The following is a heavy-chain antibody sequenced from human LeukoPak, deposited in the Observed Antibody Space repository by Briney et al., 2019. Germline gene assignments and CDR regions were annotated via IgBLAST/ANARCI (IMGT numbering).Heavy chain of an antibody. J-gene: IGHJ3*02. V-gene: IGHV4-59*12. CDR1: GGSISSYY. CDR3: ARACYYDSSGYYPGAFDI. Sequence: SETLSLTCPVSGGSISSYYWSWIQQPPGKGLEWIGYIYYSGSTNYNPSLKSRVTMSVDTSKNQFSLKLSSVTAADAAVYYCARACYYDSSGYYPGAFDIWGQGTLVTVSS. CDR2: IYYSGST. D-gene: IGHD3-22*01.